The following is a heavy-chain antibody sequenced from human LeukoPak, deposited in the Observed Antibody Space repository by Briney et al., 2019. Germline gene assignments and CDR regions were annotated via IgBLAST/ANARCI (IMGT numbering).Heavy chain of an antibody. CDR2: IWYDGSNK. D-gene: IGHD2-2*02. CDR3: AREYLDWYFDL. J-gene: IGHJ2*01. V-gene: IGHV3-33*01. Sequence: PGGSLRLSCAASGFTFSSYGMHWVRQAPGKGLEWVAVIWYDGSNKYYADSVKGRFTISRDNSKNTLYLQMNSLRAEDTAVYYCAREYLDWYFDLWGRGTLVTVSS. CDR1: GFTFSSYG.